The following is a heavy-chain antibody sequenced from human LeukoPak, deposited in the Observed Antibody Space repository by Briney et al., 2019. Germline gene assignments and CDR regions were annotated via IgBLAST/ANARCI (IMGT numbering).Heavy chain of an antibody. CDR2: ISGRGGST. V-gene: IGHV3-23*01. CDR1: GSTFSSYA. Sequence: GGSLRLSCAASGSTFSSYAMSWVRQAPGKGLEWVSAISGRGGSTYYADSVKGRFTISRDNSKNTLYLQMNSLRAEDTAVYYCAKIRGVYYDSSGCLDYWGQGTLVTVSS. CDR3: AKIRGVYYDSSGCLDY. D-gene: IGHD3-22*01. J-gene: IGHJ4*02.